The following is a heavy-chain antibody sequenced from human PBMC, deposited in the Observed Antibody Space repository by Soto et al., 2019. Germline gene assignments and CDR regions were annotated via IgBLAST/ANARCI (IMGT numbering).Heavy chain of an antibody. CDR3: ARDLRDYSNPLLLAYGMDV. J-gene: IGHJ6*02. CDR2: ISYDGSNK. D-gene: IGHD4-4*01. CDR1: GFTFSSYA. V-gene: IGHV3-30-3*01. Sequence: GGSLRLSCAASGFTFSSYAMHWVRQAPGKGLEWVAVISYDGSNKYYADSVKGRFTISRDNSKNTLYLQMNSLRAEDTAVYYCARDLRDYSNPLLLAYGMDVWGQGTTVTVSS.